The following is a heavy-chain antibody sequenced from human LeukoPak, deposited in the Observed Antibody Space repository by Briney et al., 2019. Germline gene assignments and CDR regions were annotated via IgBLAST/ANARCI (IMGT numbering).Heavy chain of an antibody. V-gene: IGHV1-18*01. J-gene: IGHJ4*02. D-gene: IGHD4-11*01. CDR1: GYTFSSYG. CDR3: ARGGRTTNPDY. Sequence: ASVKVSCKTSGYTFSSYGISWVRQAPGQGLEWMGWTTAYNGDTNYAQKFQGRVTMTIDTSTSTVYIELRSLRSDDTAVYYCARGGRTTNPDYWGQGTLVTVSS. CDR2: TTAYNGDT.